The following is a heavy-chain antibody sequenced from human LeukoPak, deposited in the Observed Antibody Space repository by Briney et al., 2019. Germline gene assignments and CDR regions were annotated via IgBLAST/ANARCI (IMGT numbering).Heavy chain of an antibody. J-gene: IGHJ4*02. CDR2: ISSSGGTI. D-gene: IGHD5-24*01. V-gene: IGHV3-11*04. Sequence: GGSLRLSCAASGFTFSDYYMTWIRQAPGQGPEWISYISSSGGTIFYADSVKGRFTISRDNAKNSVYLQMNSLRAEDTAVYYCATGPSGYFYNYWGQGTLVTVSS. CDR1: GFTFSDYY. CDR3: ATGPSGYFYNY.